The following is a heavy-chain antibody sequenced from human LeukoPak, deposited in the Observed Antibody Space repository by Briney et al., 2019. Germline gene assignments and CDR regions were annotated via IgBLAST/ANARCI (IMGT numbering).Heavy chain of an antibody. CDR2: IRYDGSNK. CDR3: AKDGLGWTTGLHIDY. CDR1: GFIFSSYG. Sequence: PGGSLRLSCAASGFIFSSYGMHWVRQAPGKGLEWVAFIRYDGSNKYYADSVKGRFTISRDNSKNTLYLQMNSLRAEDTAVYYCAKDGLGWTTGLHIDYWGQGTLVTVSS. D-gene: IGHD1-1*01. J-gene: IGHJ4*02. V-gene: IGHV3-30*02.